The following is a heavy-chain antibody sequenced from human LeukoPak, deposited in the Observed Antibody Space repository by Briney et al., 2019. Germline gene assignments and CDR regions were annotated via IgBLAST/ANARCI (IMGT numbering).Heavy chain of an antibody. CDR2: ISGSDDRI. CDR1: GFTFSTYA. D-gene: IGHD4-11*01. Sequence: QPGESVRLSCAASGFTFSTYAMSWVRQAPGKGLEWVSTISGSDDRIYYADSVKGRFTISRDNSKNTLSLQMNSLRAEDTAVYYCARLQWDLPISWGYFDYWGQGTLVTV. CDR3: ARLQWDLPISWGYFDY. V-gene: IGHV3-23*01. J-gene: IGHJ4*03.